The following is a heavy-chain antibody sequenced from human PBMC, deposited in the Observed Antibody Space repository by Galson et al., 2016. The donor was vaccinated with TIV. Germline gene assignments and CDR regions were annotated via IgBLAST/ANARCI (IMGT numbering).Heavy chain of an antibody. Sequence: SLRLSCVASGFTFGHYAVNWFRQAPGKGLEWVGFITSKTYGATTEYAASVKGRFTISRDDSRNIAYLQMNSLKTEDTVVYYCTRTAMGSTRNAFDIWGQGTVVTVSS. CDR1: GFTFGHYA. CDR2: ITSKTYGATT. V-gene: IGHV3-49*03. D-gene: IGHD1-1*01. J-gene: IGHJ3*02. CDR3: TRTAMGSTRNAFDI.